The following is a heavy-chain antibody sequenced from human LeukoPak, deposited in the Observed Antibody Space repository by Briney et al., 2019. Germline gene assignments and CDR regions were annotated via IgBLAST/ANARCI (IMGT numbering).Heavy chain of an antibody. CDR1: GFTFSSYA. J-gene: IGHJ4*02. CDR3: AKRYSRSWYIDY. Sequence: SGGSLRLSCAASGFTFSSYAMSWVRQASGKGLEWVSVISDSGSFKYHAESVKGRFTISRDNSKNTLYLQMNSLRAEDTAVYYCAKRYSRSWYIDYWGQGTLVTVSS. D-gene: IGHD6-13*01. CDR2: ISDSGSFK. V-gene: IGHV3-23*01.